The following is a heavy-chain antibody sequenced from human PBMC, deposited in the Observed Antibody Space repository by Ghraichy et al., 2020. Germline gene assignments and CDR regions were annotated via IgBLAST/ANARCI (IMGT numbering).Heavy chain of an antibody. J-gene: IGHJ4*02. CDR3: SGFGWLGPQLVWGY. V-gene: IGHV1-2*02. D-gene: IGHD3-16*01. CDR1: GYTFTGYY. Sequence: ASVNVSCKASGYTFTGYYMHWVRQAPGQGLEWMEWINPNSGDTYYAQKFQVRVNMTRDTSFNTDYMELRRLTSDDTAGYYCSGFGWLGPQLVWGYWGQGTLVTVSS. CDR2: INPNSGDT.